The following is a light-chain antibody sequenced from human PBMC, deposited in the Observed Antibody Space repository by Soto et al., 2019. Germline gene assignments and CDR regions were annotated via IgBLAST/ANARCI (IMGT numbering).Light chain of an antibody. CDR1: QSVSSSY. CDR3: QQYGSSPLT. V-gene: IGKV3-20*01. Sequence: EIVLTQSPGTLSLSPGERATLSCRASQSVSSSYLAWYQQQPGQAPSLLIYGASCRATGIPDRFSGSGSGTDFTLTISRLEPEDFAVYYCQQYGSSPLTFGPGTKVDIK. J-gene: IGKJ3*01. CDR2: GAS.